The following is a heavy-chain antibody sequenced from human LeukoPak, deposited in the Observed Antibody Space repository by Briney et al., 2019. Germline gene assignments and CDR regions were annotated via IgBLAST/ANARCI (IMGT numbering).Heavy chain of an antibody. CDR3: ARAGSGSGWYFDY. CDR2: ISPYNGNT. V-gene: IGHV1-18*01. D-gene: IGHD6-19*01. CDR1: GYDFTSVG. Sequence: VSVKVSCKASGYDFTSVGITWVRRAPGQGLEWMGWISPYNGNTRYAQKFQGRVAMTTDTSTTTAYMELRGLRFNDTAVYYCARAGSGSGWYFDYWGQGTLVTVSS. J-gene: IGHJ4*02.